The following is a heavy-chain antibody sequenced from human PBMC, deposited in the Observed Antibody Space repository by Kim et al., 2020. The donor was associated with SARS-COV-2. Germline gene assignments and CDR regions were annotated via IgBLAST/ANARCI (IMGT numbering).Heavy chain of an antibody. V-gene: IGHV4-39*01. D-gene: IGHD5-12*01. CDR3: ARLSQVDIVATNRTAERFIDY. Sequence: SETLSLTCTVSGGSISSSSYYWGWIRQPPGMGLEWIGSIYYSGSTYYNPSLKSRVTISVDTSKNQFSLKLSSVTAADTAVYYCARLSQVDIVATNRTAERFIDYWGQGTLVTVSS. CDR2: IYYSGST. CDR1: GGSISSSSYY. J-gene: IGHJ4*02.